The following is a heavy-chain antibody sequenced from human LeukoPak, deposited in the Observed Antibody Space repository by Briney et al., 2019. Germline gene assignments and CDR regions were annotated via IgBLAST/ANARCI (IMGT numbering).Heavy chain of an antibody. D-gene: IGHD1-14*01. Sequence: GESLKISCKGSGYIFTSYWIGWVRQMPGKGLEWMGIIYPGDSDNRYSPSFQGQVTISVDKSISTAYLQWSSLKASDTAIYYCARPNRGALLDYWGQGTLVTVSS. CDR3: ARPNRGALLDY. V-gene: IGHV5-51*01. CDR2: IYPGDSDN. J-gene: IGHJ4*02. CDR1: GYIFTSYW.